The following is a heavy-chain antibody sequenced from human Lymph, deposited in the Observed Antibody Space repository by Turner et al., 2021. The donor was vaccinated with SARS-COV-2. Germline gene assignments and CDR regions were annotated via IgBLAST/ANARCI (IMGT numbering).Heavy chain of an antibody. D-gene: IGHD2-2*01. CDR1: GFTFSSYA. V-gene: IGHV3-23*01. CDR3: AKGGGWGYQLGVYFDY. J-gene: IGHJ4*02. CDR2: IVGSGGST. Sequence: EVQLLESGGGLVQPGGSLRLSCAASGFTFSSYAMSWVRQAPGKGRGWVSAIVGSGGSTYYADSVKGRFTISRDNSKNTLYLQMNSLRAEDTAVYYCAKGGGWGYQLGVYFDYWGQGTLVTVSS.